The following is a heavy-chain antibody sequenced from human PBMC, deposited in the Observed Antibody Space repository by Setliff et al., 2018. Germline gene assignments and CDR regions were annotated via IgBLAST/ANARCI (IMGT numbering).Heavy chain of an antibody. CDR2: MKQDGSEK. Sequence: PGGSLRLSCAASGFTFRDYYMSWIRQAPGKGLEWVANMKQDGSEKYYVDSVEGRFTISRDNAKNSLYLQMNSLRAEDTAVYYCAREGVYSSSPYYYYYYGIDVWGQGTTVTVSS. V-gene: IGHV3-7*01. D-gene: IGHD6-6*01. CDR1: GFTFRDYY. J-gene: IGHJ6*02. CDR3: AREGVYSSSPYYYYYYGIDV.